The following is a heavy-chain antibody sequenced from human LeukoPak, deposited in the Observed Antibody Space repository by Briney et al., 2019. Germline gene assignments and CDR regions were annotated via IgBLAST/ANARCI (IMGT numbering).Heavy chain of an antibody. Sequence: TSETLSLTCTVSGGSISSYYWSWTRQPAGKGLEWIGRIYTSGSTNYNPSLKSRVTMSVDTSKNQFSLKLSSVTAADTAVYYCARVSIAARENFDYWGQGTLVTVSS. V-gene: IGHV4-4*07. D-gene: IGHD6-6*01. CDR2: IYTSGST. J-gene: IGHJ4*02. CDR3: ARVSIAARENFDY. CDR1: GGSISSYY.